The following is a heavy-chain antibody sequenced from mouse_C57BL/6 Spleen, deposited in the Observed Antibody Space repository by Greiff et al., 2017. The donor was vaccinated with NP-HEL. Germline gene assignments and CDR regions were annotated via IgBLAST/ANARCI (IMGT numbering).Heavy chain of an antibody. V-gene: IGHV1-15*01. Sequence: VKLMESGAELVRPGASVTLSCKASGYTFTDYEMHWVKQTPVHGLEWIGAIDPETGGTAYNQKFKGKAILTADKSSSTAYMELRSLTSEDSAVYYCTRQGYDGYWGFDYWGQGTTLTVSS. CDR2: IDPETGGT. D-gene: IGHD2-3*01. CDR3: TRQGYDGYWGFDY. J-gene: IGHJ2*01. CDR1: GYTFTDYE.